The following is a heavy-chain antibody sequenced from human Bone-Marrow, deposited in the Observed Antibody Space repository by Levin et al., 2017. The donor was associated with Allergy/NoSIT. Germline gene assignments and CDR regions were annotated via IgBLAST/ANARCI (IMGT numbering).Heavy chain of an antibody. Sequence: SETLSLTCAVSNYTINSDFHWGWIRQPPGKGLEWIGSIDPSGNTYYNPSLKSRVTISMDTSENQFSLRLTSVTAADTAVYYCARTLGYCSSDGCYYYFDSWGQGTLVTVSS. CDR1: NYTINSDFH. J-gene: IGHJ4*02. D-gene: IGHD2-2*01. CDR2: IDPSGNT. CDR3: ARTLGYCSSDGCYYYFDS. V-gene: IGHV4-38-2*01.